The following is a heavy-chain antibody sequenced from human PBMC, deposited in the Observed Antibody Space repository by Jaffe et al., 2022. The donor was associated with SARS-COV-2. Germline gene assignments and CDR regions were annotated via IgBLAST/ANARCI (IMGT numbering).Heavy chain of an antibody. D-gene: IGHD6-13*01. J-gene: IGHJ6*02. Sequence: QVQLVESGGGVVQPGRSLRLSCAASGFTFSSYGMHWVRQAPGKGLEGVAVIWYDGSNKYYADSVKGRFTISRDNSKNTLYLQMNSLRAEDTAVYYCARDIGSSQTGYFYYAMDVWGQGTMVTVSS. CDR2: IWYDGSNK. V-gene: IGHV3-33*01. CDR1: GFTFSSYG. CDR3: ARDIGSSQTGYFYYAMDV.